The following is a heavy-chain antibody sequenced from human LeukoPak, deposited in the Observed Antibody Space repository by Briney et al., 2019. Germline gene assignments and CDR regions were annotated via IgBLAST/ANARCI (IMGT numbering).Heavy chain of an antibody. Sequence: PGGSLRLSCAASGFTFNSYWMSWVRQAPGRGLEGVAKMKQDGSEKYYVDSVKGRFTISRDNAKNSLYLQMNSLRAEDTAVYYCARDLSIYFGSRNFGFWGQGTLVTVSS. CDR3: ARDLSIYFGSRNFGF. J-gene: IGHJ4*02. V-gene: IGHV3-7*01. D-gene: IGHD3-10*01. CDR1: GFTFNSYW. CDR2: MKQDGSEK.